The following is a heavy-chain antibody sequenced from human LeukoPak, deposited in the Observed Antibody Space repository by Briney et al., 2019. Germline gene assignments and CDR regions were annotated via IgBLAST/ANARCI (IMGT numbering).Heavy chain of an antibody. CDR1: GLTFSSYD. Sequence: GESLTLSWSAAGLTFSSYDKHWIREAPGEGREWVAYICSSGETIYYAASVKGRFTISRDNANKSLYLRMNSLRVEDTAIYYCIPPAAGLRRTISTEYFQHWGQGALVTVSS. V-gene: IGHV3-48*03. CDR3: IPPAAGLRRTISTEYFQH. J-gene: IGHJ1*01. D-gene: IGHD2-2*01. CDR2: ICSSGETI.